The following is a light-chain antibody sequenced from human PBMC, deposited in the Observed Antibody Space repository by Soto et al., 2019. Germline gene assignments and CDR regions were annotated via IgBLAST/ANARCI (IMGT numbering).Light chain of an antibody. CDR2: SAS. Sequence: EIVMTQSPATLAVSPGDRATLFCRASQSVSNNLAWYQQRPGQAPRLLMYSASTRATGIPARFSGSGSGTEFTLTISSLQSEDFAVYYCQQYNNWLTFGGGTKVEIK. J-gene: IGKJ4*01. CDR1: QSVSNN. CDR3: QQYNNWLT. V-gene: IGKV3D-15*01.